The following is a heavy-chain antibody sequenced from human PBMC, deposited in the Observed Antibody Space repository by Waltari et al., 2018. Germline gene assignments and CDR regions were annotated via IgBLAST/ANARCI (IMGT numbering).Heavy chain of an antibody. Sequence: QVQLVQSGAEVKKPGASVKVSCKASGYTFTSYDINWVRQATGQGLEWMGWMNPNSGNTGYAQKVQGRVTITRNTSISTAYRELSSLRSEDTAVYYCARSYSSGWYDYYYYGMDVWGQGTTVTVSS. V-gene: IGHV1-8*03. CDR2: MNPNSGNT. D-gene: IGHD6-19*01. CDR3: ARSYSSGWYDYYYYGMDV. CDR1: GYTFTSYD. J-gene: IGHJ6*02.